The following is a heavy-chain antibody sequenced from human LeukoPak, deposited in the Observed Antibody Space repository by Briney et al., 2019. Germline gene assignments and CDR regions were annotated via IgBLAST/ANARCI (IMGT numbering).Heavy chain of an antibody. D-gene: IGHD1-26*01. J-gene: IGHJ4*02. CDR1: DGSLSSYY. V-gene: IGHV4-4*07. CDR3: ARENSGSYREFDY. CDR2: IDTTVST. Sequence: PSETLSLTWTVSDGSLSSYYWSWIRQPAGKGLEWIWRIDTTVSTNYNDSLRSRVSMSVETSKNQFSLKLSSVTAAETAVFYCARENSGSYREFDYWGKGTLVTVSS.